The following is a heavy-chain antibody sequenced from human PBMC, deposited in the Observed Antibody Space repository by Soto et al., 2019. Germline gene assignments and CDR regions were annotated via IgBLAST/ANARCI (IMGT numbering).Heavy chain of an antibody. V-gene: IGHV3-64*01. D-gene: IGHD6-6*01. CDR2: ISSNGVGT. Sequence: EVQLAESGGGLAQPGGSLRLSCAASGLTLSGYAMDWVRQAAGKGLEYVSGISSNGVGTYYANSVQGRFTISRDNSKNTVYLQMGSLRPEDMAVYYCARRARPDFYYMDVWGKGTTVTVSS. J-gene: IGHJ6*03. CDR3: ARRARPDFYYMDV. CDR1: GLTLSGYA.